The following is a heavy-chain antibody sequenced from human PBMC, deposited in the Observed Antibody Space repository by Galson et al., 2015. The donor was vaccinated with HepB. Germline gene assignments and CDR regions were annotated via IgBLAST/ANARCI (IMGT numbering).Heavy chain of an antibody. V-gene: IGHV1-69*13. D-gene: IGHD3-9*01. CDR2: TIPIFGTA. Sequence: SVKVSCKASGGTFSSYAISWVRQAPGQGLEWMGGTIPIFGTANYAQKFQGRVTITADESTSTAYMELSSLRSEDTAVYYCATKELRYFDWLLDVWGQGTTVTVSS. CDR1: GGTFSSYA. CDR3: ATKELRYFDWLLDV. J-gene: IGHJ6*02.